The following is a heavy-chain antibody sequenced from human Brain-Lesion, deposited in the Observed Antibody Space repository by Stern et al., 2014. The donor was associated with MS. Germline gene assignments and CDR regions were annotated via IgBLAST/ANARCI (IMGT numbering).Heavy chain of an antibody. D-gene: IGHD4-17*01. Sequence: VQLVESGGGVVQPGRSLRLSCAASGFTFSYHAMHWVRQAPGKGLEWVALISYDGSDKNDADSVKGRFTISRDHSRNTLFVQMNSLRVDDTAVYYCARGGAVTTSDYSLNYWGQGILVTVSS. V-gene: IGHV3-30*01. CDR2: ISYDGSDK. CDR3: ARGGAVTTSDYSLNY. CDR1: GFTFSYHA. J-gene: IGHJ4*02.